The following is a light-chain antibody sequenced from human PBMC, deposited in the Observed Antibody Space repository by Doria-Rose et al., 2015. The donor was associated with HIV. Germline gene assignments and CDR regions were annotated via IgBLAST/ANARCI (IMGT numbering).Light chain of an antibody. CDR2: WAS. V-gene: IGKV4-1*01. CDR1: QSLLYTSTNY. J-gene: IGKJ3*01. Sequence: TQPPESLGMSLGERATLNCKSNQSLLYTSTNYLAWYQQKPGQPPQLLIYWASTRQSGVPARFSGSGSGTDFTLTISSLEAEDVAVYYCQQYYDTPSFGPGTTVDIK. CDR3: QQYYDTPS.